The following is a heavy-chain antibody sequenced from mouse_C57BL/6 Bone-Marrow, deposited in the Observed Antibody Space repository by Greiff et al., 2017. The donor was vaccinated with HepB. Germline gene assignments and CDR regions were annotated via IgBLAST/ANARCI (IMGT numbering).Heavy chain of an antibody. D-gene: IGHD2-5*01. CDR2: INPNNGGT. CDR3: ARRELYYSTPWFAY. V-gene: IGHV1-18*01. CDR1: GYTFTAYN. J-gene: IGHJ3*01. Sequence: EVQLVESGPELVKPGASVKIPCKASGYTFTAYNMDWVKQSHGKSLEWIGDINPNNGGTIYNQKFKGKATLTVDKSSSTAYMELRSLTSEDTAVYYCARRELYYSTPWFAYWGQGTLVTVSA.